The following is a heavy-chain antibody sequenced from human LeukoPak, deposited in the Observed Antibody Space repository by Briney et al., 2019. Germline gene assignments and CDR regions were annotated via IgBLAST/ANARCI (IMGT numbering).Heavy chain of an antibody. CDR1: GYTFTNYY. Sequence: SSVKVSCKASGYTFTNYYMHWVRQAPGQGLEWMGIINPSGASTSYAQKFQGRVTMTRDTSTSTVYMELSSLRSEDTAVYYCARARVVVTATPSDYWGQGTLVTVSS. J-gene: IGHJ4*02. CDR3: ARARVVVTATPSDY. CDR2: INPSGAST. V-gene: IGHV1-46*01. D-gene: IGHD2-21*02.